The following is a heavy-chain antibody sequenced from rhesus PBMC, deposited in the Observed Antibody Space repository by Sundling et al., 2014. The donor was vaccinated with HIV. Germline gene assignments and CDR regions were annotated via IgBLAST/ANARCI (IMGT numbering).Heavy chain of an antibody. CDR3: ASQGLTITAADHFDS. Sequence: QVQLQESGPGLVKTSETLSLTCAVSGASISSYWWTWIRQPPGKGLEWIGEINGNSGRTNYNPSLKSRVTISTDTSKNQFSLKLSSVTAADTALYYCASQGLTITAADHFDSWGQGVLVTVSS. CDR1: GASISSYW. CDR2: INGNSGRT. D-gene: IGHD6-25*01. J-gene: IGHJ4*01. V-gene: IGHV4-80*01.